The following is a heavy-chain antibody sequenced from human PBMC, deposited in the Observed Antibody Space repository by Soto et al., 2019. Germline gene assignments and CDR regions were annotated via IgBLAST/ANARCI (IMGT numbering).Heavy chain of an antibody. D-gene: IGHD6-13*01. CDR3: ARDSGAKLSSS. V-gene: IGHV1-69*13. J-gene: IGHJ4*02. CDR2: IVPIYRTA. Sequence: SVKVSCKASGGTFSSYRINWVRQAPGQGLEWVGGIVPIYRTADYAQKFQGRVTITADESARTAYLEERSLKSQDTAVYYCARDSGAKLSSSWGQGTLVTVSS. CDR1: GGTFSSYR.